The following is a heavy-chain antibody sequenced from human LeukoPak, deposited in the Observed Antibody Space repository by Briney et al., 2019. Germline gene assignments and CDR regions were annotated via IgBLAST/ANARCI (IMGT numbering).Heavy chain of an antibody. Sequence: SQTLSLTCTVSGGAISSGGYYWSWIRQHPGKGLEWIGYIYYSGSTYYNPSLKSRVTMSVDSSNNQFSLKLSSVTAADTAVFYCARENTGSYREFDYWGQGTLVTVSS. D-gene: IGHD1-26*01. CDR1: GGAISSGGYY. CDR2: IYYSGST. J-gene: IGHJ4*02. V-gene: IGHV4-31*03. CDR3: ARENTGSYREFDY.